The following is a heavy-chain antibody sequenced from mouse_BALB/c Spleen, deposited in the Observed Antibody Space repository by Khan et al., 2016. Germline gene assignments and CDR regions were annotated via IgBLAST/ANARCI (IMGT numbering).Heavy chain of an antibody. V-gene: IGHV5-12-1*01. J-gene: IGHJ1*03. CDR1: GFAFSRYD. CDR2: ISSGGDFT. D-gene: IGHD2-14*01. Sequence: EVELVESGRGLVKPGGSLKLSCAASGFAFSRYDMSWVRQTAEKRLEWVAFISSGGDFTYYPDTLNGRFTVSRDNSNNTLYLQSSSLRSDDTAIFSCARHEVPHWYFDVWGTGTSVTFSS. CDR3: ARHEVPHWYFDV.